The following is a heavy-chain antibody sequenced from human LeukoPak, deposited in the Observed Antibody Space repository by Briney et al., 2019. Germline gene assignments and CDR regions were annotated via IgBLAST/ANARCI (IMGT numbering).Heavy chain of an antibody. J-gene: IGHJ4*02. V-gene: IGHV1-3*01. CDR1: GYTFSDYA. CDR2: INAGNGNT. Sequence: GASVKVSCKASGYTFSDYAMHWVRQAPGERLEWMGWINAGNGNTKYSQKFQGRVTITRDRSASTAYMELSSLRSEDTAVYYCARGRWSTATASYCFDFWGQGTLVTVS. D-gene: IGHD5/OR15-5a*01. CDR3: ARGRWSTATASYCFDF.